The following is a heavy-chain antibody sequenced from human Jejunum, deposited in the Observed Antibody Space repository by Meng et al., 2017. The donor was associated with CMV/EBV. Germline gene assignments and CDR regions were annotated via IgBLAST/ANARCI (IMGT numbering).Heavy chain of an antibody. J-gene: IGHJ4*01. CDR2: VRASGESS. V-gene: IGHV3-23*01. D-gene: IGHD3-10*01. CDR1: GCTFTNYA. CDR3: ATSYGPGGY. Sequence: GTASGCTFTNYAMSCVRQAPGKGLEWVSTVRASGESSYYADSVKGRFAIFRDNSKNTLYLEMNNLRAEDTAIYYCATSYGPGGYWGHGTLVTVSS.